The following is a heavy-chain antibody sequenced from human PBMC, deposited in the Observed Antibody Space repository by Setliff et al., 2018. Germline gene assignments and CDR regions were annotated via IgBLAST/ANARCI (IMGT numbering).Heavy chain of an antibody. Sequence: PSETLSLTCTVSGGSISPYFWSWIRQPPGKGLEWIGYIYHNGNTNFNPSLKTRVTMSVDPSKNQFALNLRSVTAADTAVYYCARDRTAYSYGLDVWGQGTMVTVSS. CDR1: GGSISPYF. CDR2: IYHNGNT. V-gene: IGHV4-59*01. J-gene: IGHJ6*02. D-gene: IGHD5-18*01. CDR3: ARDRTAYSYGLDV.